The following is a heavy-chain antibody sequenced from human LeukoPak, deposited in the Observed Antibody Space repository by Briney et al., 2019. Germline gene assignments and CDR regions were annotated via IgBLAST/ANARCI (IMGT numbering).Heavy chain of an antibody. CDR3: ARGYSYGQRGGDY. CDR1: GGSFSGYY. CDR2: INHSGST. D-gene: IGHD5-18*01. Sequence: SETLSLTCAVYGGSFSGYYWSWIRQPPGKGLEWIGEINHSGSTNYNPSLKSRVTISVDTSKNQFSLKLSSVTAADTAVYYCARGYSYGQRGGDYWGQGTLVTVSS. V-gene: IGHV4-34*01. J-gene: IGHJ4*02.